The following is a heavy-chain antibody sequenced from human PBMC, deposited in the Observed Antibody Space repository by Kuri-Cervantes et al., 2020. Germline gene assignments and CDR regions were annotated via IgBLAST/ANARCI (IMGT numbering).Heavy chain of an antibody. CDR1: GGSISSGDYY. J-gene: IGHJ4*02. CDR3: ASQRLLWFGVKDYYFDY. Sequence: SETLSLTCTVSGGSISSGDYYWSWIRQPPGKGLEWIGYIYYSGSTYYNPSLKSRVTISVDTSKNQFSQKLSSVTAADTAVYYCASQRLLWFGVKDYYFDYWGQGTLVTVSS. V-gene: IGHV4-30-4*01. D-gene: IGHD3-10*01. CDR2: IYYSGST.